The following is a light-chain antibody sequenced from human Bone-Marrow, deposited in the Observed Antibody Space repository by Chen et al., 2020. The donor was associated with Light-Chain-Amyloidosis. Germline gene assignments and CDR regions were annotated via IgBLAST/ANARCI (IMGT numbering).Light chain of an antibody. J-gene: IGLJ1*01. V-gene: IGLV2-23*01. CDR1: STDVGSYNL. CDR2: EDN. Sequence: QSALTKPASVSGPPGQSITISCTGTSTDVGSYNLFSWYQQYPGKPPKLIIYEDNKRPSGVSSRFSGSKSGNTASLTISGLQAEDESAYYCCSYASGNNFVFGTGTDVTVL. CDR3: CSYASGNNFV.